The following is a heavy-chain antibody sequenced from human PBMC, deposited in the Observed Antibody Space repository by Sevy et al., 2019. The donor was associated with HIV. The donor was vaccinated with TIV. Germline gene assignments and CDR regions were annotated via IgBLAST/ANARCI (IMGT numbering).Heavy chain of an antibody. CDR1: GIIFTTSG. V-gene: IGHV3-30*18. CDR2: ISYDGRNK. CDR3: AKHFPGYNGMDV. Sequence: GGYLRLSCAVSGIIFTTSGMHCVRQAPGKGLEWVAVISYDGRNKLYGDSVKGRFTISRDNSKNILFLQMNSLRAEDTAVYYCAKHFPGYNGMDVWGQGTQVTVSS. D-gene: IGHD1-1*01. J-gene: IGHJ6*02.